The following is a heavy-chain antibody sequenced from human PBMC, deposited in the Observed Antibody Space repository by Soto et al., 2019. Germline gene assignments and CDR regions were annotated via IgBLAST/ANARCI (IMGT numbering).Heavy chain of an antibody. CDR2: ISAYNGNT. V-gene: IGHV1-18*01. J-gene: IGHJ4*02. CDR1: GYTFTSYG. D-gene: IGHD2-15*01. Sequence: ASVKVSCKASGYTFTSYGISWVRQAPGQGLEWMGWISAYNGNTNYAQKLQGRVTMTTDTSTSTAYMELRSLRSDDTAVYYCARDDRYCSGGSCYEGAYYFDYWGQGTLVTVSS. CDR3: ARDDRYCSGGSCYEGAYYFDY.